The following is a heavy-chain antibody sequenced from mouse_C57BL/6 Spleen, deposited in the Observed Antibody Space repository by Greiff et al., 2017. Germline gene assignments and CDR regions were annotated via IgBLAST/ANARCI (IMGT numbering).Heavy chain of an antibody. CDR3: AKSGYYSKIAK. V-gene: IGHV1-72*01. J-gene: IGHJ3*01. CDR2: IDPNSGGT. D-gene: IGHD2-5*01. CDR1: GYTFTSYW. Sequence: VQLQQPGAELVKPGASVKLSCKASGYTFTSYWMHWVKQRPGRGLEWIGRIDPNSGGTKYNEKFKGKATLTVDKASSTDNMQISRLTAEYSAVYYCAKSGYYSKIAKWCRGTRVSVSA.